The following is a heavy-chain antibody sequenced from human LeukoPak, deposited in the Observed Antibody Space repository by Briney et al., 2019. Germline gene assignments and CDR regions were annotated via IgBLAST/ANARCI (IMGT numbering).Heavy chain of an antibody. Sequence: GGSLRLSCAASGFTVSSNYMSWVRQAPGKGLEWVSVLYTGGTTYYADSVKGRFTISRDNSKNTVYLDMNSLRAEDTAVYHCARAVDIVATTPFDLWGQGTMVTVSS. J-gene: IGHJ3*01. CDR1: GFTVSSNY. CDR2: LYTGGTT. V-gene: IGHV3-66*01. CDR3: ARAVDIVATTPFDL. D-gene: IGHD5-12*01.